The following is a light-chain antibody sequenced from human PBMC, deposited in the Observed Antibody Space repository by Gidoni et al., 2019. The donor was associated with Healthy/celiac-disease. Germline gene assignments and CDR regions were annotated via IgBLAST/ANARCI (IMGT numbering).Light chain of an antibody. CDR2: GAS. J-gene: IGKJ2*01. Sequence: EIVLTQSHGTLSLSPGERATRSCRASQSVSSGYLAWYQQKPGQAPRLLIYGASSRATGIPDRFSGSGSGTDFTLTISRLEPEDFAVYYCQQYGSSPPYTFGQGTKLEIK. V-gene: IGKV3-20*01. CDR3: QQYGSSPPYT. CDR1: QSVSSGY.